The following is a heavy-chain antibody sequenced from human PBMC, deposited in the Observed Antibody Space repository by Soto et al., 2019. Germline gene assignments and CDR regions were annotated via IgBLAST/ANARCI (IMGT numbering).Heavy chain of an antibody. CDR3: ARGALYCSSTSCYAGGYYYYYMDV. CDR1: GFTFSSYW. CDR2: INSDGSCT. Sequence: GGSLRLSCAASGFTFSSYWMHWVRQAPGKGLVWVSRINSDGSCTSYADSVKGRFTISRDNAKNTLYLQMNSLRAEDTAVYYCARGALYCSSTSCYAGGYYYYYMDVWGKGTTVTVSS. J-gene: IGHJ6*03. D-gene: IGHD2-2*01. V-gene: IGHV3-74*01.